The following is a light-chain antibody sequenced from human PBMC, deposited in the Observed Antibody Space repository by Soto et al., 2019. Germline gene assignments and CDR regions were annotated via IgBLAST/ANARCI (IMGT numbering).Light chain of an antibody. CDR2: DVN. CDR3: SSYTSSSTLVV. V-gene: IGLV2-14*01. Sequence: QSALTQPRSVSGSPGQSVTISCTGSDSDVGTYNYVSWYQQHPGRAPKLMIYDVNKRPSGVSNRFSGSKSGNTASLTISGLQAEDEADYYCSSYTSSSTLVVFGGGTKLTVL. J-gene: IGLJ2*01. CDR1: DSDVGTYNY.